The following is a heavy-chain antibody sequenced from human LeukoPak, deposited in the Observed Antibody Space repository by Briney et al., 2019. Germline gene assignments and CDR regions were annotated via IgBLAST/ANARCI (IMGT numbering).Heavy chain of an antibody. V-gene: IGHV3-23*01. CDR3: AKFYGDYVGCYYYYMDV. CDR2: IRSSGGST. J-gene: IGHJ6*03. CDR1: GFTFSGYA. D-gene: IGHD4-17*01. Sequence: GGSLRLSCAASGFTFSGYAMSWVRQAPGKGLEWVSAIRSSGGSTYYADSVKGRFTISRDNSKNTLYLQMNSLRAEDTAVYYCAKFYGDYVGCYYYYMDVWGKGTTVTVSS.